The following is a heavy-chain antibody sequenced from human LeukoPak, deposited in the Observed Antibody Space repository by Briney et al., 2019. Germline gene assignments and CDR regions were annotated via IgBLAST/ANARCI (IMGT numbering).Heavy chain of an antibody. Sequence: PSETLSLTCAVYGGSFSAYSWSWIRQPPGKGLEWIGEINHSGSTNYNPSLKSRVTISVDTSKNQFSLKLGSVTAADTAVYYCARSLGAWGQGTLVTVSS. V-gene: IGHV4-34*01. J-gene: IGHJ5*02. CDR3: ARSLGA. CDR1: GGSFSAYS. CDR2: INHSGST.